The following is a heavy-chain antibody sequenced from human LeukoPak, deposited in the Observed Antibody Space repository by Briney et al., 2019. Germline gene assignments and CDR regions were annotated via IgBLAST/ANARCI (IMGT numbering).Heavy chain of an antibody. J-gene: IGHJ5*02. Sequence: GGSLRLSCAASGFTFSSYSMNWVRQAPGKGLEWVANIKQDGSEKYYVDSVKGRFTISRDNAKNSLYLQMNSLRAEGTAVYYCARELWSGTNWFDPWGQGTLVTVSS. D-gene: IGHD3-3*01. CDR1: GFTFSSYS. CDR3: ARELWSGTNWFDP. V-gene: IGHV3-7*03. CDR2: IKQDGSEK.